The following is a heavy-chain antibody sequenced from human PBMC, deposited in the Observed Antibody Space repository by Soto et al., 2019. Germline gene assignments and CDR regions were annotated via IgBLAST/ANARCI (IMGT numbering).Heavy chain of an antibody. CDR3: ARFYSGNDVFDY. V-gene: IGHV3-11*05. J-gene: IGHJ4*02. Sequence: QVQLVESGGGLVKPGGSLRLSCSAYGFSFSDHYMSWIRQAPGKGLEWVSYISSTGLFTYYADSVKGRFTISRDNAKDSVSLHMNSLRAEDSAVYYCARFYSGNDVFDYWGQGALVTVSS. CDR2: ISSTGLFT. CDR1: GFSFSDHY. D-gene: IGHD5-12*01.